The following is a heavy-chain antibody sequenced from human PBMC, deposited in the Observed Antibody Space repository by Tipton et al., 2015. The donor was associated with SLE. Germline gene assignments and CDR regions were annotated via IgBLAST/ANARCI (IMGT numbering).Heavy chain of an antibody. CDR1: GFTFSSYD. Sequence: SLRLSCAASGFTFSSYDIHWVRQATGKGLEWVSAIGTAGDTYYPGSVKGRFTISRENAKNSLYLQMNSLRAGDTAVYYCARSYGDYGGYGMDVWGQGTTVTVSS. CDR2: IGTAGDT. D-gene: IGHD4-17*01. CDR3: ARSYGDYGGYGMDV. V-gene: IGHV3-13*01. J-gene: IGHJ6*02.